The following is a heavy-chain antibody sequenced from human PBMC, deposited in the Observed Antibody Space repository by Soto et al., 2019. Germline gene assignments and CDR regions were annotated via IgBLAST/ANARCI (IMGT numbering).Heavy chain of an antibody. CDR1: GFTFKTHA. CDR3: GKDVVAYVPYYYGGDV. D-gene: IGHD3-10*01. Sequence: QVQLVESGGGVVQPGTSLRLSCAASGFTFKTHAMHWVRQAPGKGLEWMAVIAYDGNEKFYADSVKGRFTLSRDNSKNALYLQINTLRNEDPAVYYCGKDVVAYVPYYYGGDVWGQGTTVTVSS. J-gene: IGHJ6*02. CDR2: IAYDGNEK. V-gene: IGHV3-30*18.